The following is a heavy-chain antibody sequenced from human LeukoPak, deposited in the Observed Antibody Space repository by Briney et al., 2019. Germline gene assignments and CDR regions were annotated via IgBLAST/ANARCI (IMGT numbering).Heavy chain of an antibody. V-gene: IGHV3-23*01. CDR3: AKEKPPYDSSGYLGLWYFDY. Sequence: GGSLRLSCAASGFTFSSYAMSWVRQAPGKGLEWVSAISGSGGSTYYADSVKGRFTISRDNSKNTLYLQMNSLRAEDTAVYYCAKEKPPYDSSGYLGLWYFDYWGQGTLVTVSS. J-gene: IGHJ4*02. CDR2: ISGSGGST. CDR1: GFTFSSYA. D-gene: IGHD3-22*01.